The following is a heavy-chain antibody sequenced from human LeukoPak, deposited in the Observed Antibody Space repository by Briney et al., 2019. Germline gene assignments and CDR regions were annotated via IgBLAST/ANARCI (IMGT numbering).Heavy chain of an antibody. D-gene: IGHD2-15*01. J-gene: IGHJ2*01. V-gene: IGHV1-2*02. CDR2: INPNSGGT. CDR1: GYTFTGYY. CDR3: ARVLGYCSGGSCYSSWYFDL. Sequence: ASVKVSCKASGYTFTGYYMHWGRQAPGQGLEWMGWINPNSGGTNYAQKFQGRVTMTRDTSIRTAYMELSRLRSDDTAVYYCARVLGYCSGGSCYSSWYFDLWGRGTLVTVSS.